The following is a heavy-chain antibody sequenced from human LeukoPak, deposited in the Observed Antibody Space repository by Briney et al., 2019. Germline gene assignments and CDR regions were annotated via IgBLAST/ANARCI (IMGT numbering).Heavy chain of an antibody. Sequence: PSETLSLTRTVSVGSMSSHCWRWVRQPPGKALEWIGYISHGGQTLSNPSLSSRITISVDTSNDQFSLKLTSVTAADTAVNFCARDTYYTSGTYYIDYFDSWGQGALVTVSS. CDR1: VGSMSSHC. V-gene: IGHV4-59*11. CDR3: ARDTYYTSGTYYIDYFDS. D-gene: IGHD3-10*01. J-gene: IGHJ4*02. CDR2: ISHGGQT.